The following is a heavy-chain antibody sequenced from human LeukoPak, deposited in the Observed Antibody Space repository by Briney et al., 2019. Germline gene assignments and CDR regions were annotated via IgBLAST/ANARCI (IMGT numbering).Heavy chain of an antibody. V-gene: IGHV1-69*04. Sequence: SVKVSCKASGGTFSSYAISWVRQAPGQGLEWMGRIIPILGIANYAQKFQGRVTITADKSTSTAYMELRSLRSDDTAVYYCARETESFGGAAAGDFDYWGQGTLVTVSS. CDR1: GGTFSSYA. CDR2: IIPILGIA. D-gene: IGHD6-13*01. CDR3: ARETESFGGAAAGDFDY. J-gene: IGHJ4*02.